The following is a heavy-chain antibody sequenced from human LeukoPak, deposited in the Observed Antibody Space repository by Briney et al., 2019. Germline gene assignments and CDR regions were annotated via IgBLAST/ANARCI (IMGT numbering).Heavy chain of an antibody. CDR1: GGTFSSYA. CDR2: IIPIFGTA. D-gene: IGHD3-10*01. Sequence: SVKVSCKASGGTFSSYAISWVRQAPGQGREWRGGIIPIFGTANYAQKFQGRVTITADESTSTAYMELSSLRSEDTAVYYCARAYGSGSYYNFNWFDPWGQGTLVTVSS. CDR3: ARAYGSGSYYNFNWFDP. J-gene: IGHJ5*02. V-gene: IGHV1-69*01.